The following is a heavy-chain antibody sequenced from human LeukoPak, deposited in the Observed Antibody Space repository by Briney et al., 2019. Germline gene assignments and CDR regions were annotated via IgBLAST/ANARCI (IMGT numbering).Heavy chain of an antibody. V-gene: IGHV3-11*01. J-gene: IGHJ4*01. Sequence: PGGSLRLSCVVSGFGFSDSYMTWIRQTPGKGLEWLAYISGSGSDIYYADSVKGRFTISRDNAKKLLYLQMNSLRPDDTALYYCSTDPRLLLYWGHGTLVTVSS. CDR1: GFGFSDSY. D-gene: IGHD3-22*01. CDR3: STDPRLLLY. CDR2: ISGSGSDI.